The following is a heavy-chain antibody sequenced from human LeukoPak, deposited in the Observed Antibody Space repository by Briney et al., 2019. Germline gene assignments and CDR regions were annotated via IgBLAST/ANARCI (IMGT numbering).Heavy chain of an antibody. J-gene: IGHJ4*02. CDR2: ISGSGGST. CDR1: GFTFSSYA. V-gene: IGHV3-23*01. D-gene: IGHD6-13*01. Sequence: GGSLRLSCAASGFTFSSYAMSWVRQAPGKGLEWVSAISGSGGSTYYADSVKGRFTISRDNSKNSLYLQMNSLRAEDTAVYYCAKLIAAAGTFDYWGQGTLVTVSS. CDR3: AKLIAAAGTFDY.